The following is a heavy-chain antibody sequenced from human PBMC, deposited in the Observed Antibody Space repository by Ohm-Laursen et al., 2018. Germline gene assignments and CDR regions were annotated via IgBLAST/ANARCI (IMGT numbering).Heavy chain of an antibody. CDR2: IYYSGTT. CDR3: ARRGHAFDI. V-gene: IGHV4-61*08. Sequence: SETLSLTCTVSGGSISIGGFYWSWIRQHPGKGLEWIGYIYYSGTTNYNPSLKSRVTISLNTSKNQFSLKLSSVTAADTAVYYCARRGHAFDIWGQGTMVTVSS. J-gene: IGHJ3*02. CDR1: GGSISIGGFY.